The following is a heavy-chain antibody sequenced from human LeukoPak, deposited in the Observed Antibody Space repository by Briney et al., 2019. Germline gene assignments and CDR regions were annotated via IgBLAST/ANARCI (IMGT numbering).Heavy chain of an antibody. CDR3: ARGLMVRGVLAYFDY. D-gene: IGHD3-10*01. CDR1: GGSISSYY. J-gene: IGHJ4*02. V-gene: IGHV4-59*01. Sequence: SETLSLTCTVSGGSISSYYWSWIRQPPGKGLEWIGYIYYSGSTNNNPSLKSRVTISVDTSKNQFSLKLSSVTAADTAVYYCARGLMVRGVLAYFDYWGQGTLVTVSS. CDR2: IYYSGST.